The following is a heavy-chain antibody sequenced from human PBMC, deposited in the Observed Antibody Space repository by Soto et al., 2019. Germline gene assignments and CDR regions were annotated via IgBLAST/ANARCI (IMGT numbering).Heavy chain of an antibody. CDR2: VHSSGST. CDR1: GGTTNSYY. CDR3: ARSGDGPATLFDH. J-gene: IGHJ4*02. V-gene: IGHV4-4*07. Sequence: SSETLSLTCSVSGGTTNSYYCSWIRQPAGKGLEWIGRVHSSGSTIYNPSLKSRVTMSVDTSKNQFSLRLSSVTAADTAVYYCARSGDGPATLFDHWGQGALVTVSS. D-gene: IGHD3-10*01.